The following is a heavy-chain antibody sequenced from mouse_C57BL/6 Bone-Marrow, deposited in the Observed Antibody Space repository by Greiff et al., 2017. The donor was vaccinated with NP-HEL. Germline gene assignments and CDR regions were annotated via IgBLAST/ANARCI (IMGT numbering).Heavy chain of an antibody. CDR3: AREYYGSSYKYFDV. CDR1: GFTFSSYA. J-gene: IGHJ1*03. D-gene: IGHD1-1*01. Sequence: EVKLMESGGGLVKPGGCLKLSCAASGFTFSSYAMSWVRQTPEKRLEWVATISDGGSYTYYPDNVKGRFTISRDNAKNNLYLQMSHLKSEDTAMYYCAREYYGSSYKYFDVWGTGATVTVSS. V-gene: IGHV5-4*01. CDR2: ISDGGSYT.